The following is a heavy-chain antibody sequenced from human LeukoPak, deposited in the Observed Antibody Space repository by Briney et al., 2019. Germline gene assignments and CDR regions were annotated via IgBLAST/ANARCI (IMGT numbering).Heavy chain of an antibody. CDR2: IYYSGST. CDR3: ARRGNWGSWYYFDY. V-gene: IGHV4-59*12. Sequence: PSETLSLTCTVSGGSISSYYWSWIRQPPGKGLEWIGYIYYSGSTYYNPSLKSRVTISVDTSKNQFSLKLSSVTAADTAVYYCARRGNWGSWYYFDYWGQGTLVTVSS. J-gene: IGHJ4*02. D-gene: IGHD7-27*01. CDR1: GGSISSYY.